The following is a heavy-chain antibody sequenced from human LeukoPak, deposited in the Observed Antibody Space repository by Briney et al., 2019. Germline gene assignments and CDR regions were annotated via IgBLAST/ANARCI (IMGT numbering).Heavy chain of an antibody. CDR2: MHYSGST. V-gene: IGHV4-59*01. Sequence: SETLSLTCTVSGGSISSYYWSWFRQPPGKGLEWIGYMHYSGSTNYNPSLKSRVTISVDTSKNQISLKLSSVTAADTAVYYCARWILYSSGSYSDYWGQGTLVSVSS. D-gene: IGHD3-10*01. J-gene: IGHJ4*02. CDR1: GGSISSYY. CDR3: ARWILYSSGSYSDY.